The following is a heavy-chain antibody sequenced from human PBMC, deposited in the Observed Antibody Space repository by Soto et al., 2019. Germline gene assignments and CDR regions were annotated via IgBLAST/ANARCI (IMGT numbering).Heavy chain of an antibody. CDR2: FNPSDGST. D-gene: IGHD5-12*01. CDR1: GYICTRHQ. J-gene: IGHJ4*02. CDR3: ASSGSLGYNLWDYFAY. V-gene: IGHV1-46*01. Sequence: GDSLRVACELSGYICTRHQMHWVRQAPGQGPEWMGIFNPSDGSTNYAQKFQGRVTMTRDTSTSTVYMELSSLRSEDTAVYYCASSGSLGYNLWDYFAYWGQGTLVTVSS.